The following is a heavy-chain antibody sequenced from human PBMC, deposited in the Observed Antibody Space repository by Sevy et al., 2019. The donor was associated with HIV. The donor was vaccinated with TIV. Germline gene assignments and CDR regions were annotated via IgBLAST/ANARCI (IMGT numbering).Heavy chain of an antibody. CDR1: GFTFSAYG. V-gene: IGHV3-30*02. CDR2: IRYDGSNQ. D-gene: IGHD1-1*01. Sequence: GGSLRLSCAASGFTFSAYGMHWVRQAPGKGLEWVAFIRYDGSNQFYADSVKGRFTISRDNSNNTLYLQMNTLRTEVTAVYYCATRWTPGYWGQGTLVTVSS. CDR3: ATRWTPGY. J-gene: IGHJ4*02.